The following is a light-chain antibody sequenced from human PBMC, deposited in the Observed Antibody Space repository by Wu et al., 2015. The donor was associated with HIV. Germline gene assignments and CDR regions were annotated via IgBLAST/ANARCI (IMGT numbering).Light chain of an antibody. CDR3: QKYNSAPWT. CDR2: VAS. V-gene: IGKV1-27*01. J-gene: IGKJ1*01. CDR1: QGISNY. Sequence: DIQMTQSPSSLSASVGDRVTITCRASQGISNYLAWYQQKPGKVPKLLIYVASTLQSGVPSRFSGSGSGTDFTLTISSLQPEDVATYYCQKYNSAPWTFGQRDQGGNQT.